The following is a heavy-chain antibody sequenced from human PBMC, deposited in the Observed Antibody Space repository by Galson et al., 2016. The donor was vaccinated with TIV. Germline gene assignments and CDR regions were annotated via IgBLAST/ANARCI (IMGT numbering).Heavy chain of an antibody. CDR1: GFTFSSYS. Sequence: SLRLSCAASGFTFSSYSMNWVRQAPGKGLEWVSSISSSSSYIYYADSVKGRFTISRDNDKNSLYLQMNSLRAEDTAVYYCARVMTTVTDDDAFDIWGQGTMVTVSS. CDR2: ISSSSSYI. CDR3: ARVMTTVTDDDAFDI. D-gene: IGHD4-17*01. V-gene: IGHV3-21*01. J-gene: IGHJ3*02.